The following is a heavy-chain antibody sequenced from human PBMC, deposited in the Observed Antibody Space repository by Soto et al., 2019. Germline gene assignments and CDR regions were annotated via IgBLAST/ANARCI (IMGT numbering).Heavy chain of an antibody. D-gene: IGHD6-19*01. CDR3: ASIAVAGHFDN. Sequence: QVQLQESGPGLVKPSGTLSLTCAVSGGSISSSNCWNWVRQPPGKGLEWIGEIFQSGSTNYNPSLKSRVTISIDKSKNQFSLKLRSVTAADTAVYYGASIAVAGHFDNWGQGALVTVSS. J-gene: IGHJ4*02. CDR2: IFQSGST. CDR1: GGSISSSNC. V-gene: IGHV4-4*02.